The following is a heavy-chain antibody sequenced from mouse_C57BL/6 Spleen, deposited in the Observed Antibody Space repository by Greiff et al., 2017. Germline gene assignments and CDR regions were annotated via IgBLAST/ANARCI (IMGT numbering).Heavy chain of an antibody. CDR2: IYPGDGDT. D-gene: IGHD3-2*01. V-gene: IGHV1-80*01. Sequence: VKLQQSGAELVKPGASVKISCKASGYAFRSYWMNWVKQRPGKGLEWIGQIYPGDGDTNYNGKFKGKATLTADKSSSTAYMQLSSLTSEDSAVYFCARGRQLGAMDYWGQGTSVTVSS. J-gene: IGHJ4*01. CDR3: ARGRQLGAMDY. CDR1: GYAFRSYW.